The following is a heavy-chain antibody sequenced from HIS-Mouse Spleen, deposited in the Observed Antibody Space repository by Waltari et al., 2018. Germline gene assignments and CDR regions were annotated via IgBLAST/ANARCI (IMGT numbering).Heavy chain of an antibody. V-gene: IGHV4-34*01. CDR1: GGSFSRYH. Sequence: QVQLQQWGAGRLKPSETLSLTCAVYGGSFSRYHWSWIRHPPGRGLEWIGEINHSGSTNYNPSLKSRVTISVDTSKNQFSLKLSSVTAADTAVYYCARGPYSGYDYAFDIWGQGTMVTVSS. CDR2: INHSGST. J-gene: IGHJ3*02. D-gene: IGHD5-12*01. CDR3: ARGPYSGYDYAFDI.